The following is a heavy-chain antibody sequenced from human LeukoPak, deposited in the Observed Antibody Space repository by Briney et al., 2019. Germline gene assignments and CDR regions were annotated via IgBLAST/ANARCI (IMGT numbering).Heavy chain of an antibody. Sequence: GASVKVSCKASGYTFTGYYMHWVRQAPGQGLEWKGWINPNSGVTHYPQKFQGRVTMTRDTSIRTAYMEVSSLRSDDTAVYYCARGQQWLEAFDYWGLGTLVTVSS. V-gene: IGHV1-2*02. CDR2: INPNSGVT. D-gene: IGHD6-19*01. J-gene: IGHJ4*02. CDR1: GYTFTGYY. CDR3: ARGQQWLEAFDY.